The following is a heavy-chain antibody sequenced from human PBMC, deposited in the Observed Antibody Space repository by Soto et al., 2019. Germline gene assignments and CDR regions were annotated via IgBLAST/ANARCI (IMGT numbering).Heavy chain of an antibody. CDR2: ISYDGSNK. V-gene: IGHV3-30*18. Sequence: PGGSLRLSCAASGFTFSSYGMHWVRQAPGKGLEWVAVISYDGSNKYYADSVKGRFAISRDNSKNTLYLQMNSLRAEDTAVYYCAKDLVAAAANKGYYYYGMDVWGQGTTVTVSS. CDR1: GFTFSSYG. D-gene: IGHD6-13*01. J-gene: IGHJ6*02. CDR3: AKDLVAAAANKGYYYYGMDV.